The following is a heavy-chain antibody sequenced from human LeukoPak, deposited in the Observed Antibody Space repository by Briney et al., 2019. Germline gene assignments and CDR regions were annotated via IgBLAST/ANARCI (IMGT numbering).Heavy chain of an antibody. D-gene: IGHD6-19*01. Sequence: GGYVRVSCAASGFTKSNYAMSWVRQAPGKGLEWVSYISCRGGTTFFADSVKGRVTISRDHSKNTLDLQMTSLRTEHTAVYYCAKKASSASLPRLFDYWGQGTLVTVSS. V-gene: IGHV3-23*01. J-gene: IGHJ4*02. CDR3: AKKASSASLPRLFDY. CDR1: GFTKSNYA. CDR2: ISCRGGTT.